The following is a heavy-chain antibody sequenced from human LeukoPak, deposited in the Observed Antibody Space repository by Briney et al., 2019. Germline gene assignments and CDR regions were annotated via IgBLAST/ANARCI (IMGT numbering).Heavy chain of an antibody. Sequence: SETLSLTCTVSGGSISSGTHYYNWIRQHPGKGLEWIGYIYYTGITSYNPSLKSRVTMSVDTSKNQFSLKLSSVTAADTAVYYCASSSGYYGNFDYWGQGTLVTVSS. CDR1: GGSISSGTHY. D-gene: IGHD3-22*01. J-gene: IGHJ4*02. CDR3: ASSSGYYGNFDY. CDR2: IYYTGIT. V-gene: IGHV4-30-4*08.